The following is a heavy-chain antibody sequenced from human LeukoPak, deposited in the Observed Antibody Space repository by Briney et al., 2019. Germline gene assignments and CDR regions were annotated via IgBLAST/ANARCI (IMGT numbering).Heavy chain of an antibody. CDR1: GFTFSSYS. CDR3: ARGYSGYFYY. Sequence: GGSLRLSCAASGFTFSSYSMNWARQVSGKGLEWVSYISSSSTYINYADSVKGRSTISRDNAKNSLYLQMNSLSAEDTAVYYCARGYSGYFYYWGQGTLVTVSS. J-gene: IGHJ4*02. CDR2: ISSSSTYI. D-gene: IGHD5-12*01. V-gene: IGHV3-21*01.